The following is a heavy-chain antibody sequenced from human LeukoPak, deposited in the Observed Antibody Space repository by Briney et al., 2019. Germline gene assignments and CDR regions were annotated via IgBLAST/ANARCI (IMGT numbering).Heavy chain of an antibody. CDR1: GGSISSSSYY. Sequence: SETLSLTCTVSGGSISSSSYYWGWIRQPPGKGLEWIGYIYYSGSTNYNPSLKSRVTISVDTSKNQFSLKLSSVTAADTAVYYCARDSYEGATDYWGQGTLVTVSS. J-gene: IGHJ4*02. CDR3: ARDSYEGATDY. CDR2: IYYSGST. D-gene: IGHD1-26*01. V-gene: IGHV4-61*01.